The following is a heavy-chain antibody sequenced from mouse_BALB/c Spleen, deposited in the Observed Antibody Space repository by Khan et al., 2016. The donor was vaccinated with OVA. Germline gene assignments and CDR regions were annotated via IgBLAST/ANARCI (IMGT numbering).Heavy chain of an antibody. D-gene: IGHD1-3*01. V-gene: IGHV2-3*01. Sequence: QMQLEESGPGLVAPSQSLSITCTVSGFSLSSYGVNWVRQPPGKGLEWLGVIWGDGSTNYHSALKSRLNINKDNSKSQVFLKLNSLQTDDTATYFCAKWDNSYYAMDYWGQGTSVTVSS. CDR1: GFSLSSYG. CDR2: IWGDGST. J-gene: IGHJ4*01. CDR3: AKWDNSYYAMDY.